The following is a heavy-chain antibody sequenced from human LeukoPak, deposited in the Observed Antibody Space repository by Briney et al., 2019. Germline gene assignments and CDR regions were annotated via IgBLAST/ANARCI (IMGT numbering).Heavy chain of an antibody. CDR1: AFTFGAFA. D-gene: IGHD6-13*01. Sequence: PGRSLRLSCTMSAFTFGAFAMSWVSQAPGKGLEWVCFIRSKTYGVTTEYAASVKGRFTISRDDSKSIAYLQMNSVRAEDTAVYYCARLYSSRWYYFYYWGQGTLVTVSS. J-gene: IGHJ4*02. CDR3: ARLYSSRWYYFYY. V-gene: IGHV3-49*04. CDR2: IRSKTYGVTT.